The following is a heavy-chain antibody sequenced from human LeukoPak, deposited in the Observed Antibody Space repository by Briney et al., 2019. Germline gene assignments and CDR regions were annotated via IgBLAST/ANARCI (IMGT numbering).Heavy chain of an antibody. D-gene: IGHD1-1*01. V-gene: IGHV3-53*01. Sequence: GGSLRLSCAASGFTFSSTYMSWVRQAPGKGLEWVSVIYTGGKVYYIDSVKGRFTISRDTSKNTLYLQMNSLRAEDTAVYYCARDYWRSIDHWGQGTLVTVSS. J-gene: IGHJ4*02. CDR3: ARDYWRSIDH. CDR2: IYTGGKV. CDR1: GFTFSSTY.